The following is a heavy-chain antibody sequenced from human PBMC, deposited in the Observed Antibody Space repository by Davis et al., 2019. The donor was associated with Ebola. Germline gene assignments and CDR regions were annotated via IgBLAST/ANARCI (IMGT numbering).Heavy chain of an antibody. V-gene: IGHV1-46*01. CDR2: INPSGGST. CDR3: ASSVGMWANY. J-gene: IGHJ4*02. Sequence: VSVKISCKASRYTFTSYYMHWVRQAPGQGLEWMGIINPSGGSTSYAQKFQGRVTMTRDTSTSTVYMELSSLRSEDTAVYYCASSVGMWANYWGQGTLVTVSS. D-gene: IGHD7-27*01. CDR1: RYTFTSYY.